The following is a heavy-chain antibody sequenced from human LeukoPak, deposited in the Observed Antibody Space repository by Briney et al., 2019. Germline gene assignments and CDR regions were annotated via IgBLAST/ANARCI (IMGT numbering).Heavy chain of an antibody. CDR2: ISDDGSHK. J-gene: IGHJ6*02. Sequence: PGGSLRLSCEAPGFSIRNYDMSWVRLAPGKGLKWLALISDDGSHKYYSDSVKGRFTISRDNSKNTVFLQMDILRPEDTSVYYCAKDLRENVVLPETYGHWGVDLWGQGTTVTVSS. CDR3: AKDLRENVVLPETYGHWGVDL. D-gene: IGHD2/OR15-2a*01. CDR1: GFSIRNYD. V-gene: IGHV3-30*18.